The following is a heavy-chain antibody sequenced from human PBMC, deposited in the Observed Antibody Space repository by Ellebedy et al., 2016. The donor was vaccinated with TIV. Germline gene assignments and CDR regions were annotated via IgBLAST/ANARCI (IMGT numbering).Heavy chain of an antibody. CDR3: ARSLGYCSSTNCISYGMDI. D-gene: IGHD2-2*01. J-gene: IGHJ6*02. CDR2: FDPRDSFT. V-gene: IGHV5-10-1*01. Sequence: GESLKISCKGSGYNFNSYWINLVRQMPGKGLEWMGRFDPRDSFTQYSPSVQGHVTISADKSIRTAYLQWSSLEASDTAIYYCARSLGYCSSTNCISYGMDIWGQGTPVTVSS. CDR1: GYNFNSYW.